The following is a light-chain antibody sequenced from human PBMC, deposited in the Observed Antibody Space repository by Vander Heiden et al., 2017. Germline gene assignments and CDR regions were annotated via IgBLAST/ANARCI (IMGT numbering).Light chain of an antibody. Sequence: DIVMTQSPDSLAVSMGERATINCKSSQIVLYSSNNKNYLAWYQQKPGQPPKLLIYWASTRESGVPDRFSGSGSGTDFTLTISSLQAEDVAVYYCQQYSTTPRTFGQWTRLEMK. CDR2: WAS. CDR1: QIVLYSSNNKNY. V-gene: IGKV4-1*01. CDR3: QQYSTTPRT. J-gene: IGKJ5*01.